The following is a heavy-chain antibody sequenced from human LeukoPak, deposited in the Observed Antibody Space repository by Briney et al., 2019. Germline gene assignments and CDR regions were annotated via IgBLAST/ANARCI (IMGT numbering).Heavy chain of an antibody. CDR3: ARVPKYDFWSGYYWFDP. Sequence: SETLSLTCTVSGGSISSYYWSWIRQPPGKGLEWIGYIYYSGSTNYNPSLKSRVTISVDTSKNQFSLKLSSVTAADTAAYYCARVPKYDFWSGYYWFDPWGQGTLVTVSS. CDR2: IYYSGST. D-gene: IGHD3-3*01. J-gene: IGHJ5*02. V-gene: IGHV4-59*01. CDR1: GGSISSYY.